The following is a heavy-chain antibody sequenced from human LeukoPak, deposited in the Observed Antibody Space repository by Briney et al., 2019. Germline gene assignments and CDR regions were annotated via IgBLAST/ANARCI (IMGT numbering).Heavy chain of an antibody. V-gene: IGHV4-39*07. CDR1: GGSISSSSYY. CDR3: ARESNYYGSGTGWFDP. D-gene: IGHD3-10*01. J-gene: IGHJ5*02. Sequence: SETLSLTCTVSGGSISSSSYYWGWIRQPPGKGLEWIGYIYHSGSTYYNPSLKSRVTISVDTSKNQLSLKLSSVTAADTAVYYCARESNYYGSGTGWFDPWGQGTLVTVSS. CDR2: IYHSGST.